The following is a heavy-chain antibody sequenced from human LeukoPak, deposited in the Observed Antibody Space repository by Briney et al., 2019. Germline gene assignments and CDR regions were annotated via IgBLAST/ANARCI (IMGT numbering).Heavy chain of an antibody. CDR2: IYHSGST. CDR3: ASHYYDSSGSAFDI. D-gene: IGHD3-22*01. V-gene: IGHV4-30-2*01. CDR1: GGPISSGGYS. Sequence: SQTLSLTCAVSGGPISSGGYSWSWIRQPPGKGLEWIGYIYHSGSTYYNPSLKSRVTISVDRSKNQFSLKLSSVTAADTAVYYCASHYYDSSGSAFDIWGQGTMVTVSS. J-gene: IGHJ3*02.